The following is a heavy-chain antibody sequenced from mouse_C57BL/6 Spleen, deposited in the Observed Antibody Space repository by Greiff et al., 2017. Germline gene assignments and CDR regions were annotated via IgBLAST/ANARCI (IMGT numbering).Heavy chain of an antibody. CDR3: ARDHGGYYVD. D-gene: IGHD2-3*01. CDR2: IHPTSGST. J-gene: IGHJ3*01. Sequence: QVQLQQPGAELVKPGASVKLSCKASGYTFTSYWMHWVKQRPGQGLEWIGMIHPTSGSTNYNEKFKSKATLTVDKSSSTAYMQLNSLTSEDSAVDYCARDHGGYYVDWGQGTLVTVSA. CDR1: GYTFTSYW. V-gene: IGHV1-64*01.